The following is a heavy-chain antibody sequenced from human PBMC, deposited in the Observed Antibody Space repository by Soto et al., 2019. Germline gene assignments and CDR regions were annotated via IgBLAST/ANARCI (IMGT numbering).Heavy chain of an antibody. CDR2: ISSSSSYI. CDR1: GFTFSSYS. Sequence: PGGSLRLSCAASGFTFSSYSMNWVRQAPGKGLEWVSSISSSSSYIYYADSVKGRFTISRDNAKNSLYLQMNSLRAEDTAVYYCARDSITMVRGVIIPNDAFDIWGQGTMVTVSS. D-gene: IGHD3-10*01. V-gene: IGHV3-21*01. CDR3: ARDSITMVRGVIIPNDAFDI. J-gene: IGHJ3*02.